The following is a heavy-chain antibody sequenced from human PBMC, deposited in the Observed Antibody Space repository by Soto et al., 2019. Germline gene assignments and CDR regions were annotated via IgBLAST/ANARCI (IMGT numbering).Heavy chain of an antibody. CDR3: ATVDGYNARGGFDY. V-gene: IGHV4-4*02. Sequence: QVQLQESGPGLVKPSGTLSLTCAVTGGSIRSSNWWSWVRQPPGKGLEWIGEIYHSGSTNYNPSLKSRVTVSVDKSKNQFVQKLSSVTAADTAVYYCATVDGYNARGGFDYWGQGTLVTVSS. D-gene: IGHD5-12*01. CDR2: IYHSGST. J-gene: IGHJ4*02. CDR1: GGSIRSSNW.